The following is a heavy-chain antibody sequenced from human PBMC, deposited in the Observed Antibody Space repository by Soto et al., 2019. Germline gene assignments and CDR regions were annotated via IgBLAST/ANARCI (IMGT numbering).Heavy chain of an antibody. J-gene: IGHJ4*02. D-gene: IGHD4-17*01. V-gene: IGHV3-33*01. Sequence: GGSLRLSCAASGFTFSSYGMHWVRQAPGKGLEWVAVIWYDGSNKYYADSVKGRFTISRDNSKNTLYLQMNSLRAEDTAVYYCARVLDYGDYLSIDYWGQGTLVTVSS. CDR1: GFTFSSYG. CDR2: IWYDGSNK. CDR3: ARVLDYGDYLSIDY.